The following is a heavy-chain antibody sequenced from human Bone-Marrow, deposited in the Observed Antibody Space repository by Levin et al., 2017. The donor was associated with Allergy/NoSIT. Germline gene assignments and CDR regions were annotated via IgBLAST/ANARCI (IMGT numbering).Heavy chain of an antibody. CDR2: IQYSGRT. V-gene: IGHV4-30-4*01. D-gene: IGHD2-8*01. Sequence: PSETLSLTCTVSGGSISSGDYYWSWVRQTPGTGLEWIGYIQYSGRTYSNPSLNSRLTMSVDTSKNQFSLKLRSVTAADTAVDYCGRAGPASDNGDVYFDYWGQGSLVTVSS. CDR3: GRAGPASDNGDVYFDY. CDR1: GGSISSGDYY. J-gene: IGHJ4*02.